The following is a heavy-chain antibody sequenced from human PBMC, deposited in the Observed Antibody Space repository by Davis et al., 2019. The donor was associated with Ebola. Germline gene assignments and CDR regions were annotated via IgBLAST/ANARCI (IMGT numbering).Heavy chain of an antibody. D-gene: IGHD3-22*01. CDR1: GYTFTGYY. J-gene: IGHJ3*01. V-gene: IGHV1-2*06. CDR2: INPNSGAT. CDR3: ARTMIVGDTFDL. Sequence: AASVKVSCKASGYTFTGYYMHWVRQAPGQGLEWMGRINPNSGATNYAQKFQGRVTMTRDTSISTAYMELSRLRSDDTAVYYCARTMIVGDTFDLWGQGTMVTVSS.